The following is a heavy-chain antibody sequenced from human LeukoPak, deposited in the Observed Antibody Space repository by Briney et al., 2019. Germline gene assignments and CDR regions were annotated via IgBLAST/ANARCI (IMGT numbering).Heavy chain of an antibody. CDR2: IYHSGST. CDR1: GGSISSSSYY. V-gene: IGHV4-39*07. Sequence: SETLSLTCTVSGGSISSSSYYWGWIRQPPGKGLEWIGEIYHSGSTNYNPSLKSRVTVSVDKSKNQFSLKLSSVTAADTAVYYCARASYSSGWYVDYWGQGTLVTVSS. D-gene: IGHD6-19*01. J-gene: IGHJ4*02. CDR3: ARASYSSGWYVDY.